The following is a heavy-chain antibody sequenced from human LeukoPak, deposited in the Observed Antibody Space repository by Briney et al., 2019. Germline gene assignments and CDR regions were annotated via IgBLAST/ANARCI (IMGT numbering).Heavy chain of an antibody. J-gene: IGHJ4*02. V-gene: IGHV3-20*04. CDR1: GFTFDDYG. CDR3: ARGARGVSGYYFDF. CDR2: INWNGGST. D-gene: IGHD3-10*01. Sequence: GGSLRLSCAASGFTFDDYGMSWVRQAPGKGLEWVSGINWNGGSTGYADSVKGRFAISRDNAKNSLYLQMNSLRAEDTALYYCARGARGVSGYYFDFWGQGTLVTVSS.